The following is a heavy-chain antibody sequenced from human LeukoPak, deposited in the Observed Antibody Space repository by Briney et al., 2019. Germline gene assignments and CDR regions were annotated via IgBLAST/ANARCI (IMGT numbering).Heavy chain of an antibody. CDR3: ARRRAAPAAMRKRSGGLFDY. D-gene: IGHD2-2*01. CDR2: IYYSGST. CDR1: GGSISSSSYY. Sequence: PSETLSLTCTVSGGSISSSSYYWGWIRQPPGKGLEWIGSIYYSGSTYYNPSLKSRVTISVDTSKNQFSLKLSSVTAADTAVYYCARRRAAPAAMRKRSGGLFDYWGQGTLVTVSS. V-gene: IGHV4-39*01. J-gene: IGHJ4*02.